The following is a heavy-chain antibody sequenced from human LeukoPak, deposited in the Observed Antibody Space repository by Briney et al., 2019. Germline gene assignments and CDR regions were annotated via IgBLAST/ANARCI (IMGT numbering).Heavy chain of an antibody. CDR2: IYYSGST. V-gene: IGHV4-30-4*08. J-gene: IGHJ3*02. D-gene: IGHD1-26*01. CDR3: ARDLASWELGAFDI. CDR1: GGSISSGDYY. Sequence: KPSETLSLTCTVSGGSISSGDYYWSWIRQPPGKGLEWIGYIYYSGSTYYNPSLKSRVTISVDTSKNQFSLKLSSVTAADTAVYYCARDLASWELGAFDIWGQGTMVTVSS.